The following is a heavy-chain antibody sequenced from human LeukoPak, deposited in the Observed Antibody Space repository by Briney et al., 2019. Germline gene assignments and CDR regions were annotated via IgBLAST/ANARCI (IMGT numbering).Heavy chain of an antibody. CDR3: ARDVGGYDGYDYFDY. D-gene: IGHD5-12*01. Sequence: SETLSLTCTVSGDSISNYYWSWIRQPAGKGLEWIGRIYRGGSTYYNPSLKSRVTMSVDASKNQFSLNLSSVTAADTAVYYCARDVGGYDGYDYFDYWGQGTLVTVSS. CDR1: GDSISNYY. V-gene: IGHV4-4*07. J-gene: IGHJ4*02. CDR2: IYRGGST.